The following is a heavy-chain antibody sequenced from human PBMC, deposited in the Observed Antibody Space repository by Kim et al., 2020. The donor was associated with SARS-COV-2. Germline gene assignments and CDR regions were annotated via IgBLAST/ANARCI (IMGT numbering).Heavy chain of an antibody. Sequence: SETLSLTCTVSGGSISSSSYYWGWIRQPPGKGLEWIGSIYYSGSTYYNPSLKSRVTISVDTSKNQFSLKLSSVTAADTAVYYCARRHCTGGVCYKHYFDYWGQGTLVTVSS. J-gene: IGHJ4*02. D-gene: IGHD2-8*02. CDR1: GGSISSSSYY. CDR2: IYYSGST. V-gene: IGHV4-39*01. CDR3: ARRHCTGGVCYKHYFDY.